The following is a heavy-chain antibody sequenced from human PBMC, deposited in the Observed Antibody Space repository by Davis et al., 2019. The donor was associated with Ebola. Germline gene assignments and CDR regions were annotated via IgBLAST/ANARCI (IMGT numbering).Heavy chain of an antibody. J-gene: IGHJ4*02. CDR1: GYIFTSFW. D-gene: IGHD1-1*01. Sequence: PGGSLRLSCKASGYIFTSFWIGWVRQMPGKGLEWMGIIYPGDSDTTYSPSFEGHVTISADKSISTAYLQWSSLKASDTAMYYCARFPGTDRHFDYWGQGTLVTVSS. V-gene: IGHV5-51*01. CDR2: IYPGDSDT. CDR3: ARFPGTDRHFDY.